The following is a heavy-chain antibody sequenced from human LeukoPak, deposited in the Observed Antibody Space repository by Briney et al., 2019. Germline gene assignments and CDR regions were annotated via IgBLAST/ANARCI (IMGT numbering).Heavy chain of an antibody. V-gene: IGHV3-30*18. CDR3: AKDLAAAGGY. CDR1: GFTFRNHG. D-gene: IGHD6-13*01. J-gene: IGHJ4*02. Sequence: GGSLRLSCAASGFTFRNHGMHWVRQAPGKGLEWVAVISYDGSNKYYADSVKGRFTISRDNSKNTLYLQMNSLRAEDTAVYYCAKDLAAAGGYWGQGTLVTVSS. CDR2: ISYDGSNK.